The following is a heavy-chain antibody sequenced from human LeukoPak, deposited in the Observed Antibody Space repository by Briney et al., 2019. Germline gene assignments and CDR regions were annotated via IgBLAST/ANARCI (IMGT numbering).Heavy chain of an antibody. J-gene: IGHJ5*02. D-gene: IGHD2-15*01. V-gene: IGHV1-46*01. CDR1: GYTFTSYY. CDR2: INPSGGST. CDR3: ARVPINCSGGSCNWFDP. Sequence: ASVKVSCKASGYTFTSYYMHLVRQAPGQGLEWMGIINPSGGSTSYAQKFQGRVTMTRDTSTSTVYMELSSLRSEDTAVYYCARVPINCSGGSCNWFDPWGQGTLVTASS.